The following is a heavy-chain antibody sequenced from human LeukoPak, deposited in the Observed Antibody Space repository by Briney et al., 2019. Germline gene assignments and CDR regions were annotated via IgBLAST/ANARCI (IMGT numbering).Heavy chain of an antibody. CDR1: GFTFSSYG. J-gene: IGHJ3*02. D-gene: IGHD3-22*01. CDR2: ISYDGSNK. V-gene: IGHV3-30*18. CDR3: AKRPNYYDSSGYYRDWAFDI. Sequence: GGSLRLSCAASGFTFSSYGMPWVRQAPGKGLEWVAVISYDGSNKYYADSVKGRFTISRDNSKNTLYLQMNSLRAEDTAVYYCAKRPNYYDSSGYYRDWAFDIWGQGTMVTVSS.